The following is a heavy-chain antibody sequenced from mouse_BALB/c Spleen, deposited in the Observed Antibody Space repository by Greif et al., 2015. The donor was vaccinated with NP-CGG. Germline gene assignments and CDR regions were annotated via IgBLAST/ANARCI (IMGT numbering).Heavy chain of an antibody. CDR1: RFTFSDYG. J-gene: IGHJ1*01. CDR2: ISNLAYSI. CDR3: ARDYYGSSYWYCDV. D-gene: IGHD1-1*01. V-gene: IGHV5-15*02. Sequence: EVKVVESGGGLVQPGVSRKLSCAASRFTFSDYGMAWVRQAPGKGPEWVAFISNLAYSIYYADTVTGRFTISRENAKNTLCLEMSSLRSEDTAMYYCARDYYGSSYWYCDVWGAGTTVTVSS.